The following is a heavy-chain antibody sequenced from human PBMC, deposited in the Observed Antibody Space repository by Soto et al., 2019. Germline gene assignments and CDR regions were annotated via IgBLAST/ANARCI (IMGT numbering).Heavy chain of an antibody. V-gene: IGHV3-23*01. CDR3: TKDLAAKVDN. Sequence: GGSLRLSCAASGFTFSSYAMSSVRQAAGKGLEWVSAITGSGGSTYFADSVKGRFTISRDNSKNTLYLQMNSLRAEDTAVYYCTKDLAAKVDNWGQGTLVTVSS. D-gene: IGHD6-6*01. J-gene: IGHJ4*02. CDR2: ITGSGGST. CDR1: GFTFSSYA.